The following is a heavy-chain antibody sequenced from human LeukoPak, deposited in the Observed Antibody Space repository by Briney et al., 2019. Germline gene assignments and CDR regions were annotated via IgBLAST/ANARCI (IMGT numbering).Heavy chain of an antibody. CDR2: ISASGGAT. CDR3: ANYPPGAWELSYFDY. D-gene: IGHD1-26*01. V-gene: IGHV3-23*01. CDR1: GFTFSSYA. J-gene: IGHJ4*02. Sequence: HPGGSLRLSCAASGFTFSSYAMSWVRQAPGKGLEWVSAISASGGATYYADSVKGRFTISRDDSKNTLFLQMNNLRAEDTAIYYCANYPPGAWELSYFDYWGQGTLVTVSS.